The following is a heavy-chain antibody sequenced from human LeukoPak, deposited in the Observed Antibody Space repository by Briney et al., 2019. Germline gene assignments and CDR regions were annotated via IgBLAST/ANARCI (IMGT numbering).Heavy chain of an antibody. Sequence: GASVKVSCKASGYTYTSYGISWVRQAPGQGLEWMGWISAYSGNTNYAQKLQGRVTMTTDTSTSTAYMELRSLRSDDTTVYYCARDEMATTLYYFDYWGQGTLVTVSS. V-gene: IGHV1-18*01. D-gene: IGHD5-24*01. CDR2: ISAYSGNT. CDR1: GYTYTSYG. J-gene: IGHJ4*02. CDR3: ARDEMATTLYYFDY.